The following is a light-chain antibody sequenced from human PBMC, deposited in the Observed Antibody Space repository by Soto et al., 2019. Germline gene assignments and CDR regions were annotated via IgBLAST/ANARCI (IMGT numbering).Light chain of an antibody. J-gene: IGLJ2*01. CDR3: SSYTSSSTNVV. CDR1: RSDIGAYNF. Sequence: QSALTQPASVSGSPGQSITISCTGTRSDIGAYNFVSWYQQHPGEVPKLMLYDVNVRPSGVSNRFSGSKSGNTASLTISGLQAEDEADYYCSSYTSSSTNVVFGGGTKLTVL. CDR2: DVN. V-gene: IGLV2-14*03.